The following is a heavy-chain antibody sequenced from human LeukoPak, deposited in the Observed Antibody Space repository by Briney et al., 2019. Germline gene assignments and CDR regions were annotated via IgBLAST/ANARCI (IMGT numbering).Heavy chain of an antibody. J-gene: IGHJ4*02. CDR2: INPSGGGT. Sequence: ASVKVSCKASGYTFTSYYMHWVRQAPGQGLEWMGIINPSGGGTSYAQKFQGRVTMTRDTSTSTVYMELSSLRSEDTAVYYCARDYYYDSSGRNFDYWGQGTLVTVSS. CDR3: ARDYYYDSSGRNFDY. CDR1: GYTFTSYY. D-gene: IGHD3-22*01. V-gene: IGHV1-46*01.